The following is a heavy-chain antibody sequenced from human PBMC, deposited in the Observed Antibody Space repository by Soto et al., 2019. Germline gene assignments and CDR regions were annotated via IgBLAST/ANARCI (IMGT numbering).Heavy chain of an antibody. CDR3: VRGEVPSPMIMFFDY. CDR1: GFSLTTLGMS. D-gene: IGHD3-16*01. J-gene: IGHJ4*02. CDR2: INWEDDK. V-gene: IGHV2-70*20. Sequence: SGPTLVEPTQTLTLTCSFSGFSLTTLGMSVSWVRQPPGKALEWLALINWEDDKYYRPSLETRLTISKDTSTNRVLLTMTKLDPADTATYYCVRGEVPSPMIMFFDYWCQGALVTVSS.